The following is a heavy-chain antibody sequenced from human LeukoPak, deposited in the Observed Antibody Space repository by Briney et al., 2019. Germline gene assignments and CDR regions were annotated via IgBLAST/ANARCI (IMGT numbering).Heavy chain of an antibody. J-gene: IGHJ4*02. Sequence: PVKLSCVASGGTFSIYAISWVRQAPGHGLEWMGGMIRIFGTANYAQVLQGRVTITADESTSTDYMELSSLRSEDTAVYYCARYPIAAAGTFRHRAFDYWGQGTLVTVSS. D-gene: IGHD6-13*01. CDR3: ARYPIAAAGTFRHRAFDY. V-gene: IGHV1-69*13. CDR2: MIRIFGTA. CDR1: GGTFSIYA.